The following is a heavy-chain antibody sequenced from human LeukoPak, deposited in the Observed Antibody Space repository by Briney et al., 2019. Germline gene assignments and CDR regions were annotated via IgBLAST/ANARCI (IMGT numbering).Heavy chain of an antibody. CDR2: IYYSGST. V-gene: IGHV4-39*01. D-gene: IGHD1-26*01. J-gene: IGHJ4*02. Sequence: SETLSLTCTVPGGSISSSSYYWGWIRQPPGKGLEWIGSIYYSGSTYYNPSLKSRVTISVDKSKNQFSLKLSSVTAADTAVYYCARHASGSYYRSHPVYFDYWGQGTLVTVSS. CDR1: GGSISSSSYY. CDR3: ARHASGSYYRSHPVYFDY.